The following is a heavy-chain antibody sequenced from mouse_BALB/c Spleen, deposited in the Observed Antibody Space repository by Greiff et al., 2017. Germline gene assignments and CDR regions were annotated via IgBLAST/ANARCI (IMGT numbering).Heavy chain of an antibody. Sequence: QVQLQQPGAELVRPGASVKLSCKASGYTFTSYWTHWVKQRPGQGLEWIGEINPSNGRTNYNEKFKSKATLTVDKSSSTAYMQLSSLTSEDSAVYYCASGYYGPPGSFMDYWGQGTSVTVSS. CDR3: ASGYYGPPGSFMDY. D-gene: IGHD1-2*01. J-gene: IGHJ4*01. V-gene: IGHV1S81*02. CDR2: INPSNGRT. CDR1: GYTFTSYW.